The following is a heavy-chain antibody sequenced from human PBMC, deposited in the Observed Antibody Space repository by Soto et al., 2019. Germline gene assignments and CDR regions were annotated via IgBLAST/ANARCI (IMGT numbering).Heavy chain of an antibody. V-gene: IGHV1-2*02. CDR2: INPNGGAT. CDR1: GDSFSAFY. J-gene: IGHJ6*03. Sequence: QVQLVQSGAEVKKPGASVKVSCKTSGDSFSAFYLHWVRQAPGQGLEWLGWINPNGGATKYGQKLRGRVAMASDTSIRTASLEPSSLRSDDTAIYYCARDSGGATAPLAYYYCYMDVWGKGTTVTVSS. D-gene: IGHD5-12*01. CDR3: ARDSGGATAPLAYYYCYMDV.